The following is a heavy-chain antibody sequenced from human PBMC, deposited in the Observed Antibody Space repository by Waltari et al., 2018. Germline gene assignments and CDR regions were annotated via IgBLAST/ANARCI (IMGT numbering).Heavy chain of an antibody. CDR3: VREWSSSSSWFDP. V-gene: IGHV4-39*07. CDR1: VGSIGTNTPH. D-gene: IGHD6-6*01. CDR2: INYSGST. J-gene: IGHJ5*02. Sequence: QVQLQESGPGLVKSSETLSLTCTVSVGSIGTNTPHWAWTRQPPGKRMEWMASINYSGSTYYLPSLKSRVTISVDTSRNQLSLRLTSVTAADTAVYFCVREWSSSSSWFDPWGQGTLVTVSS.